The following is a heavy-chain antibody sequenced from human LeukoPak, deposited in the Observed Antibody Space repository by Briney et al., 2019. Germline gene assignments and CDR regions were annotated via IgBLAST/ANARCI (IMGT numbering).Heavy chain of an antibody. V-gene: IGHV1-69*13. Sequence: SVKVSCKASGGTFSSYAISWVRQAPGQGLEWMGGIIPIFGTANYAQKFQGRVTITADESTSTAYVELSSLRSEDTAVYYCAKLWGGYSGYDYIDYWGQGTLVTVSS. D-gene: IGHD5-12*01. CDR2: IIPIFGTA. J-gene: IGHJ4*02. CDR1: GGTFSSYA. CDR3: AKLWGGYSGYDYIDY.